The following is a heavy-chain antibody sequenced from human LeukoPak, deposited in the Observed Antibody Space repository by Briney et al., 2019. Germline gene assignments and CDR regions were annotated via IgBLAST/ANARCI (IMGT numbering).Heavy chain of an antibody. CDR1: GGSISSSSYY. J-gene: IGHJ6*03. V-gene: IGHV4-39*07. D-gene: IGHD3-10*01. CDR3: ARSQGSGRFYYYYYMDV. CDR2: IYYSGST. Sequence: PSETLSLTCTVSGGSISSSSYYWGWIRQPPGKGLEWIGSIYYSGSTYYNPSLKSRVTISVDTSKNQFSLKLSSVTAADTAVYYCARSQGSGRFYYYYYMDVWGKGTTVTVSS.